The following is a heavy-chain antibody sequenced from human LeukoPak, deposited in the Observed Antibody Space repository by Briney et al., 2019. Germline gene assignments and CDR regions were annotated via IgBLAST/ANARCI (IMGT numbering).Heavy chain of an antibody. CDR1: GFSFSNAW. CDR3: AQHDYGDY. J-gene: IGHJ4*02. V-gene: IGHV3-15*01. CDR2: IKSKAHGGTT. Sequence: PGGSLRLSCAASGFSFSNAWMTWVRQAPGKGLEWVGRIKSKAHGGTTDYAAPVKGRFTISRDDSKNTLYLQINGLKTEDTAVYYCAQHDYGDYWGQGTLVTVSP.